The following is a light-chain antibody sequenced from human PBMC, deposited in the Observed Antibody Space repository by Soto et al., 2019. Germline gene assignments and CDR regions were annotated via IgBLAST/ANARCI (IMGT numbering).Light chain of an antibody. CDR2: HAS. CDR1: QSISTC. V-gene: IGKV1-5*01. CDR3: QQYNSYS. J-gene: IGKJ1*01. Sequence: DIQISQSPPTLCASLGGRVTLTCRASQSISTCLARYQPNPGTAPKLLTYHASNLQSGVPSRFSSSGSGTEFTLTISSLQPDDFASYYGQQYNSYSFGQGTKVDIK.